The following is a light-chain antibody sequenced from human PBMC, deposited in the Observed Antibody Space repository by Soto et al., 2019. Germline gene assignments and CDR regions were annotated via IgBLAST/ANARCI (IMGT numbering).Light chain of an antibody. V-gene: IGKV3-20*01. J-gene: IGKJ1*01. CDR2: WAS. CDR3: QQYGSSPWT. Sequence: EFVWAQSPGTLSLSPGERATLSCRASQSVSNNYLAWYQQKPGQAPRLLIYWASTRATGIPDRFSGSASGTDFTLTIGRLQPEDFAVYYCQQYGSSPWTFGQGTKVDIK. CDR1: QSVSNNY.